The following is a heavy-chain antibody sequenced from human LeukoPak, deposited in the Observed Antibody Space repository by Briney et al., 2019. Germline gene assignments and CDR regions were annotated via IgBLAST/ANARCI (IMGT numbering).Heavy chain of an antibody. CDR2: INPNSGGT. J-gene: IGHJ4*02. CDR1: GYTLTDYY. V-gene: IGHV1-2*02. D-gene: IGHD6-19*01. Sequence: ASVKVSCKTSGYTLTDYYMHWVRQAPGQGLEWMGWINPNSGGTTYAQKFQGRVTMTRDTSISTAYMELSRLRSDDTAVYYCARHSSGWSKYYFDYWGQGTLVTVSS. CDR3: ARHSSGWSKYYFDY.